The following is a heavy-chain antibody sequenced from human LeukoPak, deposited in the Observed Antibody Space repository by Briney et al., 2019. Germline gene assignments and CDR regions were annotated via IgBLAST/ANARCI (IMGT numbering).Heavy chain of an antibody. J-gene: IGHJ4*02. CDR3: ARDPLRYFDWLSGGGVDY. Sequence: ASVKVSCKASGYSFSSYGISWVRQAPGQGLEWIGWISADSGNTNYVQKLQGRVTMTTDTSTSTAYMELRSLRSDDTAVYYCARDPLRYFDWLSGGGVDYWGQGTLVTVSS. CDR1: GYSFSSYG. CDR2: ISADSGNT. V-gene: IGHV1-18*01. D-gene: IGHD3-9*01.